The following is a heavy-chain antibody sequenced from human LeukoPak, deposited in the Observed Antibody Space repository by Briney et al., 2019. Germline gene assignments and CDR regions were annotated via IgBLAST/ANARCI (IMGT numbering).Heavy chain of an antibody. D-gene: IGHD2-2*02. CDR2: IYYSGST. V-gene: IGHV4-59*01. CDR1: GGSISSYY. Sequence: QASETLSLTCTVSGGSISSYYWSWLRQPPGKGLEWLGYIYYSGSTNYNPSLKSRVTISVDTSKNQFSLKLSSVTAADTAVYYCASHTRYCSSTSCYRYGMDVWGKGTTVTVSS. CDR3: ASHTRYCSSTSCYRYGMDV. J-gene: IGHJ6*04.